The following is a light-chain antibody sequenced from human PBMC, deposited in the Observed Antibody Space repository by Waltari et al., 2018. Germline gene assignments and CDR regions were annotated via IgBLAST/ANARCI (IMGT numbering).Light chain of an antibody. CDR1: NIGSKR. CDR2: DDD. Sequence: SSVLTQPPSASVAPGQTATITRGGNNIGSKRVHWYQQKPGQAPVLVVYDDDVRPPGIPERISGSNSANTASLTINRVEVGDEAAYFCQVWDNYADLVIFGGGTKLTVL. CDR3: QVWDNYADLVI. V-gene: IGLV3-21*02. J-gene: IGLJ2*01.